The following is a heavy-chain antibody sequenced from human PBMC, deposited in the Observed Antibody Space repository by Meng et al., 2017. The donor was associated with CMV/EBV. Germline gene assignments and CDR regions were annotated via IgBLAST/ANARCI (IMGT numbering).Heavy chain of an antibody. Sequence: GGSLRLSCAASGFTFDDYAMHWVRQAPGKGLEWVSGISWNSGSIGYADSVKGRFAISRDNAKNSLYLQMNSLRAEDTALYYCAKDEWRHIVVVPGFDYWGQGTLVTVSS. D-gene: IGHD2-2*01. V-gene: IGHV3-9*01. CDR3: AKDEWRHIVVVPGFDY. CDR2: ISWNSGSI. J-gene: IGHJ4*02. CDR1: GFTFDDYA.